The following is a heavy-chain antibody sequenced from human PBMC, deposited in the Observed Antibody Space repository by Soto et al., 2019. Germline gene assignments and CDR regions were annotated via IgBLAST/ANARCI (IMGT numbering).Heavy chain of an antibody. Sequence: SETLSLTCTVSGGSVSSGSYYWSWIRQPPGKGLEWIGYIYYSGSTNYNPSLKSRVTISVDTSKNQFSLKLSSVTAADTAVYYCAREAPSTKNFDYWGQGTLVTVSS. CDR2: IYYSGST. V-gene: IGHV4-61*01. CDR1: GGSVSSGSYY. CDR3: AREAPSTKNFDY. D-gene: IGHD5-12*01. J-gene: IGHJ4*02.